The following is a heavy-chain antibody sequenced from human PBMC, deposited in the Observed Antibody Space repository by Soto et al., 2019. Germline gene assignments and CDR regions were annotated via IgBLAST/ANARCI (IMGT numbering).Heavy chain of an antibody. CDR3: ARQGGYDILTGYPRVYYFDY. Sequence: TCTVSGGSISSSSYYWGWIRQPPGKGLEWIGSIYYSGSTYYNPSLKSRVTISVDTSKNQFSLKLSSVTAADTAVYYCARQGGYDILTGYPRVYYFDYWGQGTLVTVSS. J-gene: IGHJ4*02. V-gene: IGHV4-39*01. CDR2: IYYSGST. CDR1: GGSISSSSYY. D-gene: IGHD3-9*01.